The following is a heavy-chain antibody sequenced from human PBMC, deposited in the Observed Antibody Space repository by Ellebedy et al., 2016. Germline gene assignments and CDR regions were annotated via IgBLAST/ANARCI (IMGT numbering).Heavy chain of an antibody. CDR3: ARDRTFAKYFYYGMDV. D-gene: IGHD3-16*01. Sequence: SVKVSXKASGGTFSGYAFSWVRQAPGQGLEWMGGIIPTFETVIYSQKFQGRVTITADKSTSTVYMELSSLRSEDTAVFYCARDRTFAKYFYYGMDVWGQGTTVTVSS. V-gene: IGHV1-69*06. CDR2: IIPTFETV. CDR1: GGTFSGYA. J-gene: IGHJ6*02.